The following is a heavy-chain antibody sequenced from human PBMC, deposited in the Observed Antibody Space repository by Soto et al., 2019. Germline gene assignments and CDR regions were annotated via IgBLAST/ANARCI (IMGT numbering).Heavy chain of an antibody. V-gene: IGHV1-3*01. CDR3: ASKEYYSSGTYHFDY. Sequence: QVQLVQSGAEVRKPGASVKVSCKASGYTFTRYPIHWVRQAPGQGLEWLGWINPANGDRDYLRKFQGRFAVSRDTSASTVYMELCSPTSEDTFWYDSASKEYYSSGTYHFDYCGQGALVTGSS. CDR1: GYTFTRYP. J-gene: IGHJ4*02. CDR2: INPANGDR. D-gene: IGHD3-10*01.